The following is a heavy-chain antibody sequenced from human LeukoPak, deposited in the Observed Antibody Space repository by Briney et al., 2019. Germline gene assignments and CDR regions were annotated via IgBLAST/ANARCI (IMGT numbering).Heavy chain of an antibody. CDR2: MSNTGIT. J-gene: IGHJ4*02. D-gene: IGHD5/OR15-5a*01. CDR3: AKASVSTAFLFDS. Sequence: SETLSLTCTVSGGSISSYFWNWVRQPPGQRLQWLGYMSNTGITKYNPSLKSRVTISADTSKNQFSLILNSVTTADTAVYYCAKASVSTAFLFDSWGQGTLVAVSS. V-gene: IGHV4-59*01. CDR1: GGSISSYF.